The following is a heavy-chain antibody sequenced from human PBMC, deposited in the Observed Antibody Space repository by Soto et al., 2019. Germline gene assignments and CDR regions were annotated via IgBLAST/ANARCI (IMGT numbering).Heavy chain of an antibody. Sequence: ASGTLSLTCTVSGGSISSYYWSWIRQPPGKGLEWIGYIYYSGSTNYNPSLKSRVTISVDTSKKKFSLKLRSVKAADKAVYHFERKDILTGYNYWGQGILVNVS. J-gene: IGHJ4*02. CDR1: GGSISSYY. CDR2: IYYSGST. D-gene: IGHD3-9*01. CDR3: ERKDILTGYNY. V-gene: IGHV4-59*08.